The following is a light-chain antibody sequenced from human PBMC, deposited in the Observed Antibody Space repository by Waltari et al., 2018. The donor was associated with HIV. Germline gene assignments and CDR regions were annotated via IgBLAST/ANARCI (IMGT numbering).Light chain of an antibody. CDR1: SSDVGSYNL. CDR3: CSYAGSSTLV. J-gene: IGLJ3*02. V-gene: IGLV2-23*01. Sequence: QSALTQTASVSGSPGQSITISCPGPSSDVGSYNLVSWYQQHPGKAPKRMIYEGSKRPSGVSNRFSGSKSGNTASLTISGLQAEDEADYYCCSYAGSSTLVFGGGTKLTVL. CDR2: EGS.